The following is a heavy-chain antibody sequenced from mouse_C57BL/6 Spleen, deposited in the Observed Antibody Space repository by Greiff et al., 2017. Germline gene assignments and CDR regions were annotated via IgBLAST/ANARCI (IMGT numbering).Heavy chain of an antibody. CDR2: INPSSGYT. Sequence: VQLQQSGAELAKPGASVKLSCKASGYTFTSYWMHWVKQRPGQGLEWIGYINPSSGYTKYNQKFKDKVTLTADKSTSTVYMQLSSLKYEDTAVYYCAIPAMVTTYAMDYWGQGTSVTVSS. V-gene: IGHV1-7*01. CDR3: AIPAMVTTYAMDY. CDR1: GYTFTSYW. J-gene: IGHJ4*01. D-gene: IGHD2-2*01.